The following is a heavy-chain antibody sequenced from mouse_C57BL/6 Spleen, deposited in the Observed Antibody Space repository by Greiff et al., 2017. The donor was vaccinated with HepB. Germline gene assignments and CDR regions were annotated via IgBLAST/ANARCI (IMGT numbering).Heavy chain of an antibody. J-gene: IGHJ3*01. CDR3: ASAYYSNYGGFAY. Sequence: VQLVESGPGLVQPSQSLSITCTVSGFSLTSYGVHWVRQSPGKGLEWLGVIWSGGSTDYNAAFISRLSISKDNSKSQVFFKMNSLQADDTAIYYCASAYYSNYGGFAYWGQGTLVTVSA. CDR1: GFSLTSYG. D-gene: IGHD2-5*01. V-gene: IGHV2-2*01. CDR2: IWSGGST.